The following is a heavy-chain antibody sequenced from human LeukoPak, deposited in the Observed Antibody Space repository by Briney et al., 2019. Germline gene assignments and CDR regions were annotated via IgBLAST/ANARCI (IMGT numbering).Heavy chain of an antibody. D-gene: IGHD5-18*01. CDR2: IQSNSDGGST. CDR1: GISFSNVW. Sequence: GGSLRLSCAVSGISFSNVWMSWVRQAPGKGLEWVGRIQSNSDGGSTNFAPPVRGRFTISRDDYRNTVYLQMNGLKTEDTAVYYCATDSGKRGYGLYWYFDLWGRGSLVTVSS. CDR3: ATDSGKRGYGLYWYFDL. J-gene: IGHJ2*01. V-gene: IGHV3-15*01.